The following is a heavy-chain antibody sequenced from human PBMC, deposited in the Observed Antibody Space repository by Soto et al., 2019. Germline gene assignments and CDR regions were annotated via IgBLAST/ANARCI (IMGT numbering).Heavy chain of an antibody. CDR1: GFTFSSYG. D-gene: IGHD3-9*01. CDR3: AKDPNYDILTGYLDY. Sequence: QVQLVESGGGVVQPGRSLRLSCAASGFTFSSYGMHWVRQAPGKGLEWVAVISYDGSNKYYADSVKGRLTISRDNSKNPLYLQMNSLRAEDTAVYYCAKDPNYDILTGYLDYWGQGPLVTVSS. J-gene: IGHJ4*02. CDR2: ISYDGSNK. V-gene: IGHV3-30*18.